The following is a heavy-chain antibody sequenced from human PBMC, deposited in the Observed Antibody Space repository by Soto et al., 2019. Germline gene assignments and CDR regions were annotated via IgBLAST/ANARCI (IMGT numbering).Heavy chain of an antibody. Sequence: QLVESGGGLVQPGGSLRLSCATSGFTFNTYWMTWVRQAPGKGLEWVANIKEDGGEENYVDSVKGRFTISRDNGKNSLFLQMNRLRREDSAVYYCVRSFSFDWLLFTLDYWGQGTLVSVSS. J-gene: IGHJ4*02. D-gene: IGHD3-9*01. CDR2: IKEDGGEE. CDR3: VRSFSFDWLLFTLDY. CDR1: GFTFNTYW. V-gene: IGHV3-7*01.